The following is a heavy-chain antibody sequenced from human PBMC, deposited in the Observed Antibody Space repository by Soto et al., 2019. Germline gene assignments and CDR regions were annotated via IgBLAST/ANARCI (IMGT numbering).Heavy chain of an antibody. Sequence: GQSLKISCKASGYTFASYWIGWVRQMPGKGREWMGIIYPADSDTRYNPSFQGQVTISADKSITTAYRQWSSLKASDTAMYYCARGPTPLSDHWGQGPLGTVSS. CDR1: GYTFASYW. CDR2: IYPADSDT. CDR3: ARGPTPLSDH. V-gene: IGHV5-51*01. D-gene: IGHD2-15*01. J-gene: IGHJ4*02.